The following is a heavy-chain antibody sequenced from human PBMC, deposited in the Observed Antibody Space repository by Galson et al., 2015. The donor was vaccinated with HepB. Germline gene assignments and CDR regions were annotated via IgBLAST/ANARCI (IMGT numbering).Heavy chain of an antibody. Sequence: LSLTCTVSGGSINSSNYYWVWIRQSPGKGLEWIGSMHYSGSAYQNPSLKSRVTISIDTSKNQFSLKLSSVTAADTAVYYCARDSAYSMIVVVPYWYFDLWGRGTLVTVSS. CDR2: MHYSGSA. J-gene: IGHJ2*01. V-gene: IGHV4-39*07. CDR3: ARDSAYSMIVVVPYWYFDL. D-gene: IGHD3-22*01. CDR1: GGSINSSNYY.